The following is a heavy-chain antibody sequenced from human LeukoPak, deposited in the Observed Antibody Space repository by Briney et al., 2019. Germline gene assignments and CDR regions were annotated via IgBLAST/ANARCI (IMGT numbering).Heavy chain of an antibody. J-gene: IGHJ4*02. V-gene: IGHV3-21*01. CDR3: GRAFPPLRTAAAGDY. CDR2: ISYRSSHM. D-gene: IGHD6-13*01. Sequence: GGFLRLSCTASGLTFSDCDMNWFRQAPGKGLEWVSSISYRSSHMYYADSVKGRFTISRDNAENSLYLQMNSLRAEDTAVYYCGRAFPPLRTAAAGDYWGQGTLVTVSS. CDR1: GLTFSDCD.